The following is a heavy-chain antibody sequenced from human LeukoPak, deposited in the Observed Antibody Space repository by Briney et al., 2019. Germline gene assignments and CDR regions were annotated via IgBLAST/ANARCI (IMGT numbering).Heavy chain of an antibody. CDR1: GFTFSNYW. D-gene: IGHD4-17*01. V-gene: IGHV3-74*01. Sequence: GGSLRLSCAASGFTFSNYWIHWVRQAPGKGLEWVSHIDNEGSRTTYADSVKGRFTVSRDNAKNTLYLQMSSLRGEGTALYYCARHLDYGLDYWGQGTLVTVSS. CDR2: IDNEGSRT. CDR3: ARHLDYGLDY. J-gene: IGHJ4*02.